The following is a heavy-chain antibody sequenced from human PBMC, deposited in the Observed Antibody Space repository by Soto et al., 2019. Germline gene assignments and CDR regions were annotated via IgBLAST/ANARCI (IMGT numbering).Heavy chain of an antibody. D-gene: IGHD6-13*01. CDR3: AREGDYSSSWYPYYYYYYGMDV. CDR2: ISYDGSNK. J-gene: IGHJ6*02. V-gene: IGHV3-30-3*01. Sequence: SLRLSCAASGFTFSSYAMHWVRQAPGKGLEWVAVISYDGSNKYYADSVKGRFTISRDNSKNTLYLQMNSLRAEDTAVYYCAREGDYSSSWYPYYYYYYGMDVWGQGTTVTVYS. CDR1: GFTFSSYA.